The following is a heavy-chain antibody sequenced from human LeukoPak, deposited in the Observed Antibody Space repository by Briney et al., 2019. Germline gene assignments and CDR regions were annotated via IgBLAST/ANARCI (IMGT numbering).Heavy chain of an antibody. D-gene: IGHD6-19*01. V-gene: IGHV1-2*02. CDR3: ARDRAGGIAVAGDY. CDR1: GYTFTLYY. CDR2: INPNSGTS. Sequence: GASAKVSCKTSGYTFTLYYVHWVRQAPGQGPEWMGFINPNSGTSKYVQKFQDRVTMTRDTSINTVYMELSGLRSDDTAVYYCARDRAGGIAVAGDYWGQGTLVTVSS. J-gene: IGHJ4*02.